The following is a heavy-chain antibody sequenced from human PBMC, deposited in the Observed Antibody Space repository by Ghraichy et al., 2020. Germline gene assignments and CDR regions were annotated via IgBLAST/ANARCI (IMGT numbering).Heavy chain of an antibody. CDR1: GFTFSDYY. J-gene: IGHJ4*02. D-gene: IGHD6-13*01. CDR2: ISSSGSTI. Sequence: SCAASGFTFSDYYMSWIRQAPGKGLEWVSYISSSGSTIYYADSVKGRFTISRDNAKNSLYLQMNSLRAEDTAVYYCARDRGSSWYEWPLDYWGQGTLVTVSS. CDR3: ARDRGSSWYEWPLDY. V-gene: IGHV3-11*01.